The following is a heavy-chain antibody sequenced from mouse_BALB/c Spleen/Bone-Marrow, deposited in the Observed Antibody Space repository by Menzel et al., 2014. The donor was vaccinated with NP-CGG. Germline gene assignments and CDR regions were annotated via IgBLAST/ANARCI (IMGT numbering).Heavy chain of an antibody. CDR1: GYTFTNYW. D-gene: IGHD1-1*01. V-gene: IGHV1-7*01. CDR3: ARIYYYGRDY. CDR2: INPSTGYT. J-gene: IGHJ2*01. Sequence: QVQLQQSGAELAKPGASVKMSCKASGYTFTNYWMHWVKQRPGQGLEWIGYINPSTGYTEYNQKFKDKATLPADKSSSTAYMQLSSLTSEDSAVYYCARIYYYGRDYWGQGITLTGSS.